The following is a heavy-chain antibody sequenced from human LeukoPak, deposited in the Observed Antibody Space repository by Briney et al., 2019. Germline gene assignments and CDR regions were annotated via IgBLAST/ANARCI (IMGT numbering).Heavy chain of an antibody. J-gene: IGHJ4*02. Sequence: PSETLSLTCTVSGGSISSGSYYWSWIRQPPGKGLEWIGEINHSGSTNYNPSLKSRVTISVDTSKNQFSLKLSSVTAADTAVYYCARHSSGTWDYWGQGTLVTVSS. CDR2: INHSGST. CDR1: GGSISSGSYY. D-gene: IGHD1-7*01. CDR3: ARHSSGTWDY. V-gene: IGHV4-39*01.